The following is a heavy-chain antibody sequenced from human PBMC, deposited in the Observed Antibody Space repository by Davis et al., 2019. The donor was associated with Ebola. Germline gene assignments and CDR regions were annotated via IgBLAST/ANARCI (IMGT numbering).Heavy chain of an antibody. CDR2: IYPGDSDT. D-gene: IGHD2-2*03. J-gene: IGHJ5*02. V-gene: IGHV5-51*01. CDR1: GDSFTGHW. CDR3: ARSGGVDIVLVPAALTGFDP. Sequence: GESLKISCKGSGDSFTGHWIGWVRQMPGKGLEWMGIIYPGDSDTRYSPSFQGHVTISADKSISTAYLQWSSLKASDTAMYYCARSGGVDIVLVPAALTGFDPWGQGTLVTVSS.